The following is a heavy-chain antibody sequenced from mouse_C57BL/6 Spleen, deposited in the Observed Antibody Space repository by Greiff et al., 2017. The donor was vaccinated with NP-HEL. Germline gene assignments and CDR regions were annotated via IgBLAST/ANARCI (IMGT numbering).Heavy chain of an antibody. J-gene: IGHJ3*01. D-gene: IGHD2-3*01. CDR2: IDPSDSET. Sequence: QVQLQQPGAELVRPGSSVKLSCKASGYTFTSYWMHWVKQRPIQGLEWIGNIDPSDSETHYNQKFKDKATLTVDKSSSTAYMQLSSLTSEDSAVYYCAREDGPPGGFAYWGQGTLVTVSA. V-gene: IGHV1-52*01. CDR3: AREDGPPGGFAY. CDR1: GYTFTSYW.